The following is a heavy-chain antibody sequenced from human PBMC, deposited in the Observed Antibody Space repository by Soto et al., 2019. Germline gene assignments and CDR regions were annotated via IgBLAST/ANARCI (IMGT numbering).Heavy chain of an antibody. CDR1: GFTFSSYG. V-gene: IGHV3-30*18. CDR2: ISYDGSNK. D-gene: IGHD4-4*01. CDR3: AKEPVRSMTTVTTHWFDP. J-gene: IGHJ5*02. Sequence: GGSLRLSCAASGFTFSSYGMHWVRQAPGKGLEWVAVISYDGSNKYYADSVKGRFTISRDNSKNTLYLQMNSLRAEDTAVYYCAKEPVRSMTTVTTHWFDPWGQGTLVTVSS.